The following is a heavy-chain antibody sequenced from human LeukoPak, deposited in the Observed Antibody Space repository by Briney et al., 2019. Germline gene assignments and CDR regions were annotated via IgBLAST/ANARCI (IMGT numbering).Heavy chain of an antibody. D-gene: IGHD1-26*01. CDR1: GGSISSYY. Sequence: ASQTLSLTCTVSGGSISSYYWSWIRQPPGKGLEWIGYIYYSGSTNYNPSLKSRVTISVDTSKNQFSLKLSSVTAADTAVYYCAREVGASRVDWFDPWGQGTLVTVSS. CDR3: AREVGASRVDWFDP. V-gene: IGHV4-59*01. J-gene: IGHJ5*02. CDR2: IYYSGST.